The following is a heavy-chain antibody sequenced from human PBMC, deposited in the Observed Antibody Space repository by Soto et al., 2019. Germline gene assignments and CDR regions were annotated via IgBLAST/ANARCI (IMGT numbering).Heavy chain of an antibody. D-gene: IGHD3-10*01. J-gene: IGHJ4*02. V-gene: IGHV3-15*01. CDR2: IKRKTDGGTV. CDR3: TTDWALGAGSGPFDY. Sequence: EVQLVESGGGLVKPGGSLRLSCAASGFAFSNAWMSWVRQAPGKGLEWVGRIKRKTDGGTVDYAAPVKGRFTISRDDSKDMLYLQINGLKTEDWAGYDCTTDWALGAGSGPFDYWGQGTLVTVSS. CDR1: GFAFSNAW.